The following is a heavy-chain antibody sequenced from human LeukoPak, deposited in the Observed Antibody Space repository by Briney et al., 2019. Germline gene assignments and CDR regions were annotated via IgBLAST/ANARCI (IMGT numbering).Heavy chain of an antibody. V-gene: IGHV3-23*01. J-gene: IGHJ4*02. CDR2: ISGSDDST. Sequence: PGGSLRLSCAASGFTFTNYAMTWVRQAPGKGLEWISTISGSDDSTYYADSVKGRFTISRDNSKNTLYLQMNSLRAEDTAVYCCAKDLYGDNNFDCWGQGTLVTVSS. CDR1: GFTFTNYA. D-gene: IGHD4-23*01. CDR3: AKDLYGDNNFDC.